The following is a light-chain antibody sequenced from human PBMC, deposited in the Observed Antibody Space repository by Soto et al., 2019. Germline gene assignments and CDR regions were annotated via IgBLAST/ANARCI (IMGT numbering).Light chain of an antibody. V-gene: IGKV2D-29*02. CDR3: MQSTQLPPT. Sequence: DVVMTDTPLSLSVAPGQPASISCKSSQSLLHITGETFLFWYLQKTGQSPQILIYEVSTRVSGVPDRLSGSGSGTDLTLEISRVETDDVGIYYCMQSTQLPPTCGQGTRLEIK. CDR2: EVS. CDR1: QSLLHITGETF. J-gene: IGKJ5*01.